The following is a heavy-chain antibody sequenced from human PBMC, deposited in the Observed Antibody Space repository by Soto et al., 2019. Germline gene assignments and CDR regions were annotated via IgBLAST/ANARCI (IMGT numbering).Heavy chain of an antibody. J-gene: IGHJ6*03. CDR2: IYYSGST. Sequence: TSETLSLTCTVTSGSISSGGYYWNWIRQHPGKGLEWIGSIYYSGSTYYNPSLKSRTTISVDTSKNQFSLELSSVTAADAAVYYCSRLPMVRGSTRNYYYYMDVWGKGTTVTVSS. D-gene: IGHD2-8*01. V-gene: IGHV4-31*03. CDR1: SGSISSGGYY. CDR3: SRLPMVRGSTRNYYYYMDV.